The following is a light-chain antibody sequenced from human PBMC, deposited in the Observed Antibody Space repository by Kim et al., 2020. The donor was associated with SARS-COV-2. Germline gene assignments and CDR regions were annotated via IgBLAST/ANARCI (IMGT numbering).Light chain of an antibody. J-gene: IGKJ1*01. CDR1: QSVRGNY. Sequence: SPGERDTLSCRASQSVRGNYLAWYQQKPGQAPRLLIYNASYRATGIPDRFSGSGSGTDFTLTISRLEPEDFAVYYCQQYVSSPRTFGQGTKVDIK. V-gene: IGKV3-20*01. CDR3: QQYVSSPRT. CDR2: NAS.